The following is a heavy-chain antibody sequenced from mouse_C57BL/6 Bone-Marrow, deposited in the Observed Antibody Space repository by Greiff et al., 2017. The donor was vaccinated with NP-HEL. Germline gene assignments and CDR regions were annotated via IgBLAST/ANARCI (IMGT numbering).Heavy chain of an antibody. Sequence: QVQLQQSGAELARPGASVKLSCKASGYTFTRYGISWVKQRTGQGLEWIGEIYPRSGNTYYNEKFKGKATLTADKSSSTAYMELRRLTSEDSAVYFCARQITGTAWFAYWGQGTLVTVSA. CDR3: ARQITGTAWFAY. J-gene: IGHJ3*01. D-gene: IGHD4-1*01. V-gene: IGHV1-81*01. CDR2: IYPRSGNT. CDR1: GYTFTRYG.